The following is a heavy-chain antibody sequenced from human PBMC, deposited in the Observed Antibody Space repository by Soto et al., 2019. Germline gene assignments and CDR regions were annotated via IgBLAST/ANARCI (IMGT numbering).Heavy chain of an antibody. J-gene: IGHJ6*02. D-gene: IGHD7-27*01. CDR1: GGTFSSYA. Sequence: QVQLVQSGAEVKKPESSVKVSCKASGGTFSSYAISWVRQAPGQGLEWMGGIIPIFGTASYAQKSQGSVTITADKSTSTAYMELSSLRSEDTAVYCCARVELGDYGRDVWGQGTMVTVCS. CDR3: ARVELGDYGRDV. V-gene: IGHV1-69*06. CDR2: IIPIFGTA.